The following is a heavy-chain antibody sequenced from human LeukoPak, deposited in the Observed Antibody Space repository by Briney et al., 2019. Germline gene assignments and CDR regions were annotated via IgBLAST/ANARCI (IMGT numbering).Heavy chain of an antibody. CDR2: INHSGST. Sequence: PSETLSLTCAVYGGSFSGYYWSWIRQPPGKGLEWIGEINHSGSTNYNPSLKSRVTISVDTSKNQFSLKLSSVTAADTAVHYCARGYCSGGSCYWGGYYYYYYMDVWGKGTTVTVSS. J-gene: IGHJ6*03. CDR1: GGSFSGYY. V-gene: IGHV4-34*01. D-gene: IGHD2-15*01. CDR3: ARGYCSGGSCYWGGYYYYYYMDV.